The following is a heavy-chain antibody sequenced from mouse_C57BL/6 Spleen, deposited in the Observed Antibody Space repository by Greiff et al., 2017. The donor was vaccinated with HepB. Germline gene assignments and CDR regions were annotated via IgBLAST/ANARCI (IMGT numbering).Heavy chain of an antibody. CDR1: GYTFTDYY. CDR3: ARDGYDAPWFAY. CDR2: INPNNGGT. J-gene: IGHJ3*01. D-gene: IGHD2-2*01. V-gene: IGHV1-26*01. Sequence: EVQLQQSGPELVKPGASVKISCKASGYTFTDYYMNWVKQSHGKSLEWIGDINPNNGGTSYNQKFKGKATLTVDKSSSTAYMELRSLTSEDSAVYYCARDGYDAPWFAYWGQGTLVTVSA.